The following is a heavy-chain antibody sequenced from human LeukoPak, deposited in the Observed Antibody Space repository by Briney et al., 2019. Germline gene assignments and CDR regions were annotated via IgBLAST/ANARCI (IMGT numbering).Heavy chain of an antibody. CDR3: ARAEVGAVDY. J-gene: IGHJ4*02. CDR1: GFTLSSYA. Sequence: QPGRSLRLSCAASGFTLSSYAMHWVRQAPGKGLEWVAVISYDGSNKYYADSVKGRFTISRDNSKNTLYLQMNSLRAEDTAVYYCARAEVGAVDYWGQGTLVTVSS. CDR2: ISYDGSNK. V-gene: IGHV3-30-3*01. D-gene: IGHD1-26*01.